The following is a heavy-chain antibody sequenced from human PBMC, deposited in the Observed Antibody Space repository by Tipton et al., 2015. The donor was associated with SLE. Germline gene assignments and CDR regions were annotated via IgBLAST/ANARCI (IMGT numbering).Heavy chain of an antibody. V-gene: IGHV3-21*01. CDR1: GFTFSSYS. D-gene: IGHD6-19*01. CDR3: ASGVGAVAGGGY. CDR2: ISSSSSYI. Sequence: SLRLSCSASGFTFSSYSINWVRQAPGKGLEWVSSISSSSSYIYYADSVKGRFTISRDNAKNSLYLQMNSLRAEDTAVYYCASGVGAVAGGGYWGQGTLVTVSS. J-gene: IGHJ4*02.